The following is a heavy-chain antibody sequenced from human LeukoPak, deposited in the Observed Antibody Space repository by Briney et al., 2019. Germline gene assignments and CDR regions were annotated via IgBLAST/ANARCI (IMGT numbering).Heavy chain of an antibody. CDR3: ARDRLLGKNNWFDP. Sequence: ASVKVSCKASGYTFTSYGISWVRQAPGQGFEWMGWISAYNGNTNYAQKLQGRVTMTTDTSTSTAYMELRSLRSDDTAVYYCARDRLLGKNNWFDPWGQGTLVTVSS. CDR1: GYTFTSYG. CDR2: ISAYNGNT. V-gene: IGHV1-18*01. J-gene: IGHJ5*02. D-gene: IGHD2-15*01.